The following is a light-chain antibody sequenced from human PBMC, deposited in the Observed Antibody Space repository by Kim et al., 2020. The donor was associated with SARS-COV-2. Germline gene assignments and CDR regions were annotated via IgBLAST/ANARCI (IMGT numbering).Light chain of an antibody. J-gene: IGKJ4*01. CDR2: DAS. CDR3: QQRSNWPLT. V-gene: IGKV3-11*01. Sequence: LSPGERATLSCRASQSVSRSFAWYQQKPGQAPRLLIYDASKRATGIPARFSGSGSGTDFTLTISSLEPEDFAVYYCQQRSNWPLTFGGGSKVDIK. CDR1: QSVSRS.